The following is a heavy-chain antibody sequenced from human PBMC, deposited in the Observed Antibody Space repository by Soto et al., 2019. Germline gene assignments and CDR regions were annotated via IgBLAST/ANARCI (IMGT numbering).Heavy chain of an antibody. CDR1: GGPFSGFG. V-gene: IGHV1-8*02. D-gene: IGHD3-10*01. CDR3: ARTRSGSYL. Sequence: QVQLVQSGAEVKNPGSSVKVSCKASGGPFSGFGFSWVRQATGQGLEWMGRMNPSSGNTDYAQKFQGRVTMTRDTPISTAYMELSSLRSEDTAVYYCARTRSGSYLWGQGTLVTVSS. J-gene: IGHJ5*02. CDR2: MNPSSGNT.